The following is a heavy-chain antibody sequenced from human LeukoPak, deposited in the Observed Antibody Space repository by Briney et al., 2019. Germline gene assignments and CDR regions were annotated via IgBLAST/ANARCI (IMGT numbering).Heavy chain of an antibody. CDR1: GGSISSYY. J-gene: IGHJ2*01. CDR3: ASQGREMEDWYFDL. CDR2: IYYSGST. Sequence: SETLSLTCTVSGGSISSYYWSWIRQPPGKGLEWIGYIYYSGSTNYNPSLKSRVTISVDTSKNQFSLKLSSVTAADTAVYYCASQGREMEDWYFDLWGRGTLVTVSP. V-gene: IGHV4-59*08. D-gene: IGHD1-1*01.